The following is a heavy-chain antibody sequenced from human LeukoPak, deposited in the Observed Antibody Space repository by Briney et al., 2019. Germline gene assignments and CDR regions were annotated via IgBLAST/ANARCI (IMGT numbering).Heavy chain of an antibody. Sequence: PGGSLRLSCAASGFTFSSYSMNWVRQAPGKGLEWVSSISSSSSYMYYADSVKGRFTISRDNAKNSLYLQMNSLRAGDTAVYYCARGRVVVAVSDYWGQGTLVTVSS. CDR2: ISSSSSYM. V-gene: IGHV3-21*01. J-gene: IGHJ4*02. CDR1: GFTFSSYS. CDR3: ARGRVVVAVSDY. D-gene: IGHD6-19*01.